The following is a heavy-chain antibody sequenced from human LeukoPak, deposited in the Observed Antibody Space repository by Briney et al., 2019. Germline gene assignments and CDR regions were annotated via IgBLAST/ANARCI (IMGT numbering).Heavy chain of an antibody. J-gene: IGHJ4*02. CDR3: ARRHTHGNYDSSGYYYHFDY. CDR1: GGSISSYY. D-gene: IGHD3-22*01. V-gene: IGHV4-4*07. CDR2: IYTSGST. Sequence: SETLSLTCTVSGGSISSYYWSWLRQPAGKGLEWIGRIYTSGSTNYNPSLKSRVTISVDTSKNQFSLKLSSVTAADTAVYYCARRHTHGNYDSSGYYYHFDYWGQGTLVTVSS.